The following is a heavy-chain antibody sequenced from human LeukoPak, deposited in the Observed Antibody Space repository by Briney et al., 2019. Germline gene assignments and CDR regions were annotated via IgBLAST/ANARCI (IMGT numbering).Heavy chain of an antibody. V-gene: IGHV4-34*01. J-gene: IGHJ4*02. CDR3: ARGPPRDFVTSGFYYNY. CDR2: INHSGST. Sequence: SETLSLTCAIYGGSFSDYYWSWMRQPPGRGLEWIGDINHSGSTNYSPSLTSRVTMSADTSKNQFSLKLSSVTAADTAVYYCARGPPRDFVTSGFYYNYWGQGTRVTVSS. CDR1: GGSFSDYY. D-gene: IGHD3-22*01.